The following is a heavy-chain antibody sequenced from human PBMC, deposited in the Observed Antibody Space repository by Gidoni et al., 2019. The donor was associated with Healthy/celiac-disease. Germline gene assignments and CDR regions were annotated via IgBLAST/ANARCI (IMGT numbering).Heavy chain of an antibody. CDR3: AKDRRIAARPRGGYYGMDV. Sequence: QVQLVESGGGVVQPGRSLRLSCAASGFPFSSYGLHWVRPAPGKGLEWVAVISYDGSNKYYADSVKGRFTISRDNSKNTLYLQMNSLRAEDTAVYYCAKDRRIAARPRGGYYGMDVWGQGTTVTVSS. CDR1: GFPFSSYG. V-gene: IGHV3-30*18. J-gene: IGHJ6*02. D-gene: IGHD6-6*01. CDR2: ISYDGSNK.